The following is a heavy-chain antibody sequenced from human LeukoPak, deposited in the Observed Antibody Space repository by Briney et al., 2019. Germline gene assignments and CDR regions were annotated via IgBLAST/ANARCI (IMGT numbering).Heavy chain of an antibody. D-gene: IGHD3-9*01. Sequence: GGSLRLSCAASGFTFSSYWMSWVRQAPGKGLEWVANIKQDGSEKYYVDSVKGRFTISRDNAKNSLYLQMNSLRAEDTAVYYCARDRVLYPSYYDITVRWFDPWGQGTLVTVSS. CDR1: GFTFSSYW. V-gene: IGHV3-7*01. J-gene: IGHJ5*02. CDR2: IKQDGSEK. CDR3: ARDRVLYPSYYDITVRWFDP.